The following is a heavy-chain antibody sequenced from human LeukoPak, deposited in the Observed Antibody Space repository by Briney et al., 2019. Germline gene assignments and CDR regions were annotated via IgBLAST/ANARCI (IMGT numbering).Heavy chain of an antibody. Sequence: ASVKVSCKASGYTFTSYDINWVRQATGQGLEWMGWMNPNSDNTGYAQKFQARVTMTRNTSISTAYMELSNLRSEDTAVYYCTRWRSGTSDWGQGTLVTVSS. D-gene: IGHD4-23*01. V-gene: IGHV1-8*01. CDR3: TRWRSGTSD. CDR2: MNPNSDNT. CDR1: GYTFTSYD. J-gene: IGHJ4*02.